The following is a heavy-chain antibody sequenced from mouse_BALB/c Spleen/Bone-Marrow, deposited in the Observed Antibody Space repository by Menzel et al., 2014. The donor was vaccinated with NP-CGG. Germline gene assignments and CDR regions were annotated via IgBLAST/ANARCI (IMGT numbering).Heavy chain of an antibody. CDR3: ATSLLRPAMDY. J-gene: IGHJ4*01. CDR1: GFSLTTYV. CDR2: IWSDGST. V-gene: IGHV2-6*02. D-gene: IGHD1-2*01. Sequence: VQLQQSGPGLVAPSQSLSITCTVSGFSLTTYVLRWVRQPPGKALEWLVVIWSDGSTTYNSALKSRLSISKDNSKSQVFLKMSSLQTDDTAMYYCATSLLRPAMDYWGQGTSVTVSS.